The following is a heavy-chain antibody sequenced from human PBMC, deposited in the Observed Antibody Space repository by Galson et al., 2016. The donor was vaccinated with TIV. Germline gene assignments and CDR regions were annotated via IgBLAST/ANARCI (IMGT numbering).Heavy chain of an antibody. D-gene: IGHD2-21*01. V-gene: IGHV1-3*04. J-gene: IGHJ4*02. Sequence: QSGAEVKKPGASVKVSCKASGYTFTIHPIHWMRQAPGQRLEWLGLINTGNADTKYSQKFQGRVTFTRDTSARTAYMELSSLRPEDTAVYYCARPPYCGDYFYKYDLWGPGTLVTVSS. CDR3: ARPPYCGDYFYKYDL. CDR1: GYTFTIHP. CDR2: INTGNADT.